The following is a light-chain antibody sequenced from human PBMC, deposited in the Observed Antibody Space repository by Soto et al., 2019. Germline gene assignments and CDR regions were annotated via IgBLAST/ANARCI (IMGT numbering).Light chain of an antibody. CDR3: QQYNNWPPIT. Sequence: EIVMTQSPATLSVSPGGRATLSCRASQSVRSNLAWYQQKPGQAPRLLIYGASTRATGIPGRFSGSGSGTDFTLTISSLQSEDFAVYYCQQYNNWPPITFGQGTRLEIK. V-gene: IGKV3-15*01. J-gene: IGKJ5*01. CDR1: QSVRSN. CDR2: GAS.